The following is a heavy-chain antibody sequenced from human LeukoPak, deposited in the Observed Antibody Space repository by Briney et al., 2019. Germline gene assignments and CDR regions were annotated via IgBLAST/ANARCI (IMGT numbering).Heavy chain of an antibody. V-gene: IGHV4-39*07. CDR3: ARVRDGIAVAGRFDP. CDR1: GGSISSSSYY. Sequence: SETLSLTCTVSGGSISSSSYYWGWIRQLPGKGLEWIGSIYYSGSTYYNPSLKSRVTISVDTSKNQFSLKLSSVTAADTAVYYCARVRDGIAVAGRFDPWGQGTLVTVSS. J-gene: IGHJ5*02. CDR2: IYYSGST. D-gene: IGHD6-19*01.